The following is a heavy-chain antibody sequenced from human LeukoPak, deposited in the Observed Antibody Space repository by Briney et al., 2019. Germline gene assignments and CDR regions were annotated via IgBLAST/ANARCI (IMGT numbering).Heavy chain of an antibody. CDR1: GFAFSSYA. Sequence: PRGSLRLSCAASGFAFSSYAMGWVRQAPGKGLEWVSSISGSTSSTYYADSVKGRFTISRDNSKTTLYLQMNSLRAEDTAVYYCARNVDLDYWGQGTLVTVSS. V-gene: IGHV3-23*01. CDR2: ISGSTSST. D-gene: IGHD1-1*01. CDR3: ARNVDLDY. J-gene: IGHJ4*02.